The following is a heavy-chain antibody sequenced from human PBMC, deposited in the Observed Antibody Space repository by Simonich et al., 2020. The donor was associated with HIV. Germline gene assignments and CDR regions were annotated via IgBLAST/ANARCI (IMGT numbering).Heavy chain of an antibody. CDR2: INHSGST. D-gene: IGHD2-21*02. CDR1: GGSFSGYN. V-gene: IGHV4-34*01. Sequence: QVQLQQWGAGLLKPSGTLSLTCAVYGGSFSGYNRSWIRQPPGKGLEWIGEINHSGSTNYNPSLKNRVTMSVATSKNQFSLKLSSVTAADTAVYYCAGCGGDCYHFDYWGQGTLVTVSS. J-gene: IGHJ4*02. CDR3: AGCGGDCYHFDY.